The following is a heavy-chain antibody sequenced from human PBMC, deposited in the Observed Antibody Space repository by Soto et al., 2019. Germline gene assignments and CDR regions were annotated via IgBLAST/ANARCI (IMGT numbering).Heavy chain of an antibody. CDR3: ASAGRINPYYYYGMDV. Sequence: SVKVSCKASGYTFTSYGISWVRQAPGQGLEWMGLISAYNGNTNYAQKLQGRVTMTTDTSTSTAYMELRSLRSDDTAVYYCASAGRINPYYYYGMDVSGQGATVTVSS. V-gene: IGHV1-18*04. CDR1: GYTFTSYG. J-gene: IGHJ6*02. D-gene: IGHD6-13*01. CDR2: ISAYNGNT.